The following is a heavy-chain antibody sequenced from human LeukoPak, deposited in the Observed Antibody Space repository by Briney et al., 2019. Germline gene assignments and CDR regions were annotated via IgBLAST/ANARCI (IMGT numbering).Heavy chain of an antibody. V-gene: IGHV4-59*08. J-gene: IGHJ4*02. D-gene: IGHD6-13*01. CDR2: IYYSGST. CDR3: ARQAARSWGQSWYFDY. CDR1: GGSISSYY. Sequence: SETLSLTCTVSGGSISSYYWSWIRQPPGKGPEWIGYIYYSGSTNYNPSLKSRVTISVDTSKNQFSLKLSSVTAADTAVYYCARQAARSWGQSWYFDYWGQGTLVTVSS.